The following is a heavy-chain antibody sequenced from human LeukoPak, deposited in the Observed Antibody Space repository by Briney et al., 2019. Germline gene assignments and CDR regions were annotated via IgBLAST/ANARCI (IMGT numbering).Heavy chain of an antibody. J-gene: IGHJ4*02. CDR2: IKEDGSEK. V-gene: IGHV3-7*01. D-gene: IGHD3-16*01. Sequence: GGSLRLSSTVSGFTFRKYWMSWVRQAPGKGLEWVANIKEDGSEKNYVDSVKGRCTISRDNSKNSVDLQMNSLRGEDTAVYYCARFFSRWDRPYYFDHWGQGTLVTVSS. CDR3: ARFFSRWDRPYYFDH. CDR1: GFTFRKYW.